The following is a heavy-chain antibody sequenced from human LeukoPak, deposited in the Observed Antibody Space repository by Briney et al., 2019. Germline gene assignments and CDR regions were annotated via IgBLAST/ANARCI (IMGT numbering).Heavy chain of an antibody. V-gene: IGHV3-33*01. D-gene: IGHD6-13*01. CDR3: ARALTGIAAAGTLYYYYYGMDV. Sequence: GGSLRLSCAASGFTFSSYGMHWVRQAPGKGLEWVAVIWYDGSNKYYADPVKGRFTISRDNSKNTLYLQMNSLRAEDTAVYYCARALTGIAAAGTLYYYYYGMDVWGQGTTVTVSS. J-gene: IGHJ6*02. CDR1: GFTFSSYG. CDR2: IWYDGSNK.